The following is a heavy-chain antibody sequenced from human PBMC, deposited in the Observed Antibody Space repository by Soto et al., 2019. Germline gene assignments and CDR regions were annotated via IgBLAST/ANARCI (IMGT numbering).Heavy chain of an antibody. CDR3: VRDRALDSSGHWFDT. Sequence: SETLSLTCTVSGRPVSSGGYYWTWIRQHPGRGLEWIGYIYHIGSPYYNPSLENRVTISLDTAKNQFSLNLTSVTAADTAIYYCVRDRALDSSGHWFDTWGQGTLVTVSS. CDR2: IYHIGSP. J-gene: IGHJ5*02. CDR1: GRPVSSGGYY. V-gene: IGHV4-31*03. D-gene: IGHD3-22*01.